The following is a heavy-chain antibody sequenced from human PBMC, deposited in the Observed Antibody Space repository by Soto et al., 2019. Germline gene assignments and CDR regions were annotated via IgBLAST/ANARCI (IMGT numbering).Heavy chain of an antibody. Sequence: QVQLQQWGAGLLKPSETLSLTSAVYGGSFSGYYWHWIRQPPGKGLEWIGEINHSGSTNYNPSLKSRVTISVDTSKNQFSLNMSSVTAADTAVYYCARPHPYSSSSRFFDYWGQGTLVTVSS. CDR1: GGSFSGYY. J-gene: IGHJ4*02. V-gene: IGHV4-34*01. CDR3: ARPHPYSSSSRFFDY. D-gene: IGHD6-6*01. CDR2: INHSGST.